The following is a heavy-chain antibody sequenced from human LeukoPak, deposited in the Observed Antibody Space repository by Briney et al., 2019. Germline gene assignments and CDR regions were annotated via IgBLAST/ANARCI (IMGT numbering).Heavy chain of an antibody. V-gene: IGHV1-2*02. D-gene: IGHD1-26*01. Sequence: ASVKVSCKASGYTFTGYFMHWVRQAPGQGFAWMGWIDPNSGGTNYAQNFQGRVTMTRDTSISTAYMELSRLRSDDTAVYYCARVRVTGSYGLDLGHWGQGTLVTVSS. CDR1: GYTFTGYF. J-gene: IGHJ4*02. CDR3: ARVRVTGSYGLDLGH. CDR2: IDPNSGGT.